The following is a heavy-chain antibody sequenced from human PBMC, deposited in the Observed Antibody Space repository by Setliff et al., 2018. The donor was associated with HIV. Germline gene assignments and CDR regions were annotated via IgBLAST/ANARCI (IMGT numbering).Heavy chain of an antibody. CDR3: ARDATRGGDMDV. CDR1: GFSFSSYW. D-gene: IGHD2-15*01. J-gene: IGHJ6*03. V-gene: IGHV3-7*01. CDR2: IKQDGSEK. Sequence: GGSLRLSCAASGFSFSSYWMSWVRQAPGKGLEWVANIKQDGSEKYYVDSVRGRFTISRDNAKNSLSLQMNSLRAEDTAVYYCARDATRGGDMDVWAKGTTVTVSS.